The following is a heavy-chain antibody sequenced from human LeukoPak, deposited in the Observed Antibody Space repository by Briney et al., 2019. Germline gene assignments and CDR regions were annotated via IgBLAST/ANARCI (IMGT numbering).Heavy chain of an antibody. D-gene: IGHD3-22*01. Sequence: SVKVSCKASGFTFTSSAVQWVRQARGQRLEWIGWIVVGSGDTNYAQKFQERVTITRDMSTSTAYMELSSLRSEDTAVYYCAAGEVDYYDSSGYYPNWFDTWGQGTLVTVSS. CDR3: AAGEVDYYDSSGYYPNWFDT. V-gene: IGHV1-58*01. J-gene: IGHJ5*02. CDR1: GFTFTSSA. CDR2: IVVGSGDT.